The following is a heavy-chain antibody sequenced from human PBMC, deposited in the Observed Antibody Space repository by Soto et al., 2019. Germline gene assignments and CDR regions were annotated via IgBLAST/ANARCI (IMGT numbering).Heavy chain of an antibody. V-gene: IGHV3-21*01. D-gene: IGHD1-20*01. Sequence: WSLRLSCAASGFTFSTYGMNWVRQAPGKGLEWVSSISSGGTSIFYADSVKGRFTISRDYAKNSLYLQLDSLRAEDTAVYYCARDTGYNWNYDYWGLGTLVTVSS. CDR3: ARDTGYNWNYDY. J-gene: IGHJ4*02. CDR1: GFTFSTYG. CDR2: ISSGGTSI.